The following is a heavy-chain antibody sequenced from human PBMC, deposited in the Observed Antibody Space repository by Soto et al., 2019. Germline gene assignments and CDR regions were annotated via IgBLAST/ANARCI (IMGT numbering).Heavy chain of an antibody. D-gene: IGHD1-7*01. V-gene: IGHV3-49*04. Sequence: GGSLRLSCTASGFTFGDYAMSWVRQAPGKXPEWVGFIRSKAYGGTTEYAASVKGRFTISRDDSKSIAYLQMNSLKTEDTAVYYCTRELELPDYYYGMDVWGQGTTVTVFS. CDR3: TRELELPDYYYGMDV. CDR1: GFTFGDYA. J-gene: IGHJ6*02. CDR2: IRSKAYGGTT.